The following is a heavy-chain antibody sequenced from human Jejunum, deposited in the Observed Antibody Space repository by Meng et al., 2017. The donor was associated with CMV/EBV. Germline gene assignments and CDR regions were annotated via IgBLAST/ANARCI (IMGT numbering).Heavy chain of an antibody. J-gene: IGHJ4*02. D-gene: IGHD3-10*01. CDR2: IGGGGGTT. V-gene: IGHV3-23*04. CDR1: GFTFSNAW. Sequence: EVQLVESGGGLVKPGGSLRLSCAASGFTFSNAWMNWVRQAPGKGLEWVSAIGGGGGTTYYSHSVKGRFTIYRDTSKNTLYLQMNTLRAEDTAVYYCAKGRFGDFDYWGQGTLVTVSS. CDR3: AKGRFGDFDY.